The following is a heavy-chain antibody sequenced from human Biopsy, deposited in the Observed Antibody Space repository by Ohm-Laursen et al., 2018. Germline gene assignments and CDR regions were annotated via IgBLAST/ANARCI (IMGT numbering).Heavy chain of an antibody. CDR2: IITFFRAV. CDR1: GGTFSNYA. V-gene: IGHV1-69*13. J-gene: IGHJ6*02. D-gene: IGHD3-9*01. CDR3: APQTPRDPDILTGAYHYDMVV. Sequence: SVKVSCKASGGTFSNYAISWVRQAPGQGLEWMGGIITFFRAVNYAQNFQGRLTITADEFTDTAYMELRSLRSEDTAVYYCAPQTPRDPDILTGAYHYDMVVWGQGTTVTVSS.